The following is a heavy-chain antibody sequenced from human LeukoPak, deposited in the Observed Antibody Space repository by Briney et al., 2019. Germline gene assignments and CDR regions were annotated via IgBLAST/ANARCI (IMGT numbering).Heavy chain of an antibody. CDR1: GGSISSYY. D-gene: IGHD4-23*01. Sequence: PSETLSLTCTDSGGSISSYYWSWIRQPPGKGLEWIGYFYYSGSTNYNPSLKSRVTISVDTSKNQFSLKLSSVTAADTAVYYCARDSDYGGYYFDYWGQGTLVTVSS. CDR2: FYYSGST. CDR3: ARDSDYGGYYFDY. J-gene: IGHJ4*02. V-gene: IGHV4-59*01.